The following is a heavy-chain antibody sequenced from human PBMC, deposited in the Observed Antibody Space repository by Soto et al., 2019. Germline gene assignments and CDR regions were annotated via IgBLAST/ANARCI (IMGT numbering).Heavy chain of an antibody. CDR3: ARSYSYPYYFDY. V-gene: IGHV3-66*01. J-gene: IGHJ4*02. D-gene: IGHD5-18*01. CDR2: IYPGGST. CDR1: GFTFSDYY. Sequence: GGSLRLSCAASGFTFSDYYMSWVRQAPGKGLEWVSVIYPGGSTYYADSVKGRFTISRDNSKNTLYFEMNSLRAEDAAVYYCARSYSYPYYFDYWGQGTPVTVSS.